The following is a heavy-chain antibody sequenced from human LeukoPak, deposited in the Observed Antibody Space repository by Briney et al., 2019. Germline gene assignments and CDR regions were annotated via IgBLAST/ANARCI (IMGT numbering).Heavy chain of an antibody. J-gene: IGHJ3*02. CDR2: FDPEDGET. Sequence: ASVQVSCKVSGYTLTELSMHWVRQAPGKGLEWMGGFDPEDGETIYSQKFQGRVNMTEDTSTDTAYLELSSLRSEDTAVYYCATAMIAAAGGTNDAFDIWGQGTMVTVSS. CDR3: ATAMIAAAGGTNDAFDI. CDR1: GYTLTELS. V-gene: IGHV1-24*01. D-gene: IGHD6-13*01.